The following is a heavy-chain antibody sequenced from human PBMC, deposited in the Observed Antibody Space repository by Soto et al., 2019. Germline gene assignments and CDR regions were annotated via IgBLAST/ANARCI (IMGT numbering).Heavy chain of an antibody. CDR1: GFTFSSYW. J-gene: IGHJ4*02. D-gene: IGHD6-19*01. Sequence: EVQLVESGGGLVQPGGSLRLSCEASGFTFSSYWMHWVRQAPGKGLVWVSRINSDGSSTSYADSVKGRFTISRDNAKNTRYLQMNSLRAEDTAVYYCAVAVAGPTAIGYWGQGTLVTVSS. CDR2: INSDGSST. CDR3: AVAVAGPTAIGY. V-gene: IGHV3-74*01.